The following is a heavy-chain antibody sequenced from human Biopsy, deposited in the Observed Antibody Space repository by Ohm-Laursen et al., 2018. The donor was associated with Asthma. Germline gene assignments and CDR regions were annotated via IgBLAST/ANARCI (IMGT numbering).Heavy chain of an antibody. V-gene: IGHV5-51*01. CDR2: IFAANSET. CDR1: GYTFSDSW. J-gene: IGHJ4*02. CDR3: ARFIDGTFFVDY. D-gene: IGHD2/OR15-2a*01. Sequence: GESLRISCKASGYTFSDSWIGWVRQMPGKGLEWMGIIFAANSETKYSPSFQGQATISADMSISTAFLQWSSLKASDTAIHYCARFIDGTFFVDYWGQGTLVTVSS.